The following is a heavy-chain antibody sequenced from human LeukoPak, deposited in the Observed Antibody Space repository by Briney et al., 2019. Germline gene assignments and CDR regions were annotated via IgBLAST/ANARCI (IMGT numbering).Heavy chain of an antibody. CDR3: ARDICSSTSCLLYYFDY. CDR1: GGTFSSYA. Sequence: ASVKVSCKASGGTFSSYAISWVRQAPGQGLEWMGWISAYNGNTNYAQKLQGRVTMTTDTSTSTAYMELRSLRSDDTAVYYCARDICSSTSCLLYYFDYWGQGTLVTVSS. J-gene: IGHJ4*02. CDR2: ISAYNGNT. V-gene: IGHV1-18*01. D-gene: IGHD2-2*01.